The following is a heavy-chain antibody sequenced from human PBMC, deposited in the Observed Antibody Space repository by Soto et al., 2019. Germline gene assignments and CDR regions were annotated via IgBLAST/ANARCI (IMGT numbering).Heavy chain of an antibody. J-gene: IGHJ4*02. D-gene: IGHD4-17*01. CDR3: ARGHLSDYGDFDY. CDR2: MNANSGNT. CDR1: GYTFTSYD. Sequence: ASVKVSCKASGYTFTSYDINWVRQATGQGLEWMGWMNANSGNTGYAQKFQGRVTMTRNTSISTADMELSSLRSEDTAVYYCARGHLSDYGDFDYWGQGTLVTVSS. V-gene: IGHV1-8*01.